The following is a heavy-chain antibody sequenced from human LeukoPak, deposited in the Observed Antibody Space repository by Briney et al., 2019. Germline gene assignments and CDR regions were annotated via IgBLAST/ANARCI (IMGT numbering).Heavy chain of an antibody. CDR2: INAGNGDT. Sequence: ASVKVSCKASEYAFTRLTIHWVRQAPGQRLEWMGWINAGNGDTKYSQNFQGTVSITRDTSASTAYMELSSLRSEDTAVYYCARETSVTQNDAFDIWGQGTMVTVSS. V-gene: IGHV1-3*01. D-gene: IGHD3-10*01. CDR1: EYAFTRLT. CDR3: ARETSVTQNDAFDI. J-gene: IGHJ3*02.